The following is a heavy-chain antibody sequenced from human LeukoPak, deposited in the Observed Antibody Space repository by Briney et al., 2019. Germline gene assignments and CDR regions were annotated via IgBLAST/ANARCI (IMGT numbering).Heavy chain of an antibody. D-gene: IGHD5-24*01. CDR3: AKPRSGDSDY. J-gene: IGHJ4*02. V-gene: IGHV3-23*01. CDR1: GFTFSNYA. Sequence: GGSLRLSCATSGFTFSNYAMSWVRQAPGKGLEWVSAIGGSGETTYYADSVKGRLTISRDNSKNTLFLQMNSLRAEDTAVYYCAKPRSGDSDYWSQGTLVTVSS. CDR2: IGGSGETT.